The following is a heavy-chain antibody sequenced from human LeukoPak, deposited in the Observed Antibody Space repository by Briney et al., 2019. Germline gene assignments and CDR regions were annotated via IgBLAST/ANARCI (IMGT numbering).Heavy chain of an antibody. D-gene: IGHD6-19*01. CDR1: GDTFSSYA. CDR2: IIPIVGTA. V-gene: IGHV1-69*01. J-gene: IGHJ5*02. CDR3: ARGRSSGWSNWFDP. Sequence: SLKVSCKASGDTFSSYAISWVRQAPGQGLEWMGGIIPIVGTANYAQKFQGRVTITADESTSTAYMELSSRRSEDTVVYYCARGRSSGWSNWFDPWGQGTLVTVSS.